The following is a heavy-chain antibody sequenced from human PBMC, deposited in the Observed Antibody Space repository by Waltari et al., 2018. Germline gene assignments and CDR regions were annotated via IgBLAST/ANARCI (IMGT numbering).Heavy chain of an antibody. D-gene: IGHD2-2*01. CDR2: SNTETGKP. J-gene: IGHJ1*01. V-gene: IGHV7-4-1*01. CDR1: GHTFPDLA. CDR3: ARDQGGASSR. Sequence: VQLVQSGSELKKPGASVKVSCKTSGHTFPDLAIHWVPRVPGHGLEWMGWSNTETGKPMYAQAFTGRAVFSVDAAASTAYLQIDNLDSEDTAVYFCARDQGGASSRWGQGTPVFVSS.